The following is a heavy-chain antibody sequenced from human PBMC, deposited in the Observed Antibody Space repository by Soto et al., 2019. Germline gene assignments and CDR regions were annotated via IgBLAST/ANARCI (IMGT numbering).Heavy chain of an antibody. CDR2: IVVGSGNT. D-gene: IGHD3-10*01. V-gene: IGHV1-58*01. CDR3: AAVPYGSGSYYSRGDYYYYGMDV. CDR1: GFTFTSSA. J-gene: IGHJ6*02. Sequence: SVKVSCKASGFTFTSSAVQWVRQARGQRLEWIGWIVVGSGNTNYAQKFQERVTITRDMSTSTAYMELSSLRSEDTAVYYCAAVPYGSGSYYSRGDYYYYGMDVWGQGTTVTVSS.